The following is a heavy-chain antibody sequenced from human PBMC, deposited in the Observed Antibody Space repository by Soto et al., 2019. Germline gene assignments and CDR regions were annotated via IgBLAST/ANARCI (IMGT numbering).Heavy chain of an antibody. CDR1: GDSVSSNSAI. V-gene: IGHV6-1*01. CDR2: TYYRSKWYN. J-gene: IGHJ4*02. CDR3: STWHFDY. Sequence: QVQLQQSGPGLVKPSQTLTLTCAISGDSVSSNSAIWNWIRQSPSRGLEWLGRTYYRSKWYNNYAESVKGRITINPDTAKNQFSLQLNSVTPEDTAVYYCSTWHFDYWGQGTLVPVSS.